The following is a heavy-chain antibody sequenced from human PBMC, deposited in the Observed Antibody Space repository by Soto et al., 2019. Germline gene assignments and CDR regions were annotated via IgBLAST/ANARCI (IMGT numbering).Heavy chain of an antibody. D-gene: IGHD3-22*01. CDR2: IIPIFGTA. CDR3: ASQVTTMIEVVSEGAFDI. CDR1: GGTFSSYA. Sequence: QVQLVQSGAEVKKPGSSVKVSCKASGGTFSSYAISWVRQAPGQGLEWMGGIIPIFGTANYAQKFQGRVTITADESTSTAYMELSSLRSEDTAVYYCASQVTTMIEVVSEGAFDIWGQGTMVTVSS. V-gene: IGHV1-69*01. J-gene: IGHJ3*02.